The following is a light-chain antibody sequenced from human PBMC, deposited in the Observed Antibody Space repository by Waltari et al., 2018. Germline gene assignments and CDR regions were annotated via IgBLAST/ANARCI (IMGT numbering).Light chain of an antibody. V-gene: IGLV3-21*04. Sequence: SSVVTQPPSVSVAPGEPATITCGGDNIGTYSVHWYQQKAGQAPVLVIFYDRDRPSGIPDRFSGSNSGNTATLTISRVEAGDEARYYCHVWHPHVDPGVFGTGTEVTVL. CDR1: NIGTYS. J-gene: IGLJ1*01. CDR2: YDR. CDR3: HVWHPHVDPGV.